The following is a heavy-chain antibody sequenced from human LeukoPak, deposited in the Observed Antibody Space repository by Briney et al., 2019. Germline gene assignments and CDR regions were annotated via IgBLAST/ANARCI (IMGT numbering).Heavy chain of an antibody. Sequence: QPGRSLRLSCAASGFTFSSYAMSWVRQAPGKGLGWVSAISGSGGSTYYADSVKGRFTISRDNSKNTLYLQMNSLRAEDTALYYCAKDRKVYEGTYGDHDFWGQGTLVTVSS. J-gene: IGHJ4*02. CDR3: AKDRKVYEGTYGDHDF. D-gene: IGHD4-17*01. V-gene: IGHV3-23*01. CDR1: GFTFSSYA. CDR2: ISGSGGST.